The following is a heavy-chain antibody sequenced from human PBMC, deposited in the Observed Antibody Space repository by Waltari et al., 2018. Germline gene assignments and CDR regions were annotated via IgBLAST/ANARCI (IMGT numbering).Heavy chain of an antibody. V-gene: IGHV4-39*01. J-gene: IGHJ1*01. CDR2: MQYRGST. CDR3: GRIAFGDDGGYFQY. Sequence: QLQLQESGPGLLRPSETLSLTCTVSGGSITTNYNWAWIRQPPGKGLEWMGNMQYRGSTFYNPSLMSRVTISLDTSKNQFSLTLTSVDAADTAVYFCGRIAFGDDGGYFQYWGQGTLVTVSS. CDR1: GGSITTNYN. D-gene: IGHD4-17*01.